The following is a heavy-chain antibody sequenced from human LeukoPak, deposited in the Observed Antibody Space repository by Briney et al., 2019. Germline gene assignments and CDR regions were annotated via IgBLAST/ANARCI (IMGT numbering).Heavy chain of an antibody. J-gene: IGHJ3*02. V-gene: IGHV4-61*01. CDR3: ARQDSRDAFDI. D-gene: IGHD3/OR15-3a*01. CDR1: GGFVSSGTYY. CDR2: IYYSGST. Sequence: SETLSLTCTVSGGFVSSGTYYWSWIRQPPGKGLECIGYIYYSGSTNYNPSLKSRVTISVDTSKNQFSLKLSSVTAADTAVYYCARQDSRDAFDIWGQGTMVTVSS.